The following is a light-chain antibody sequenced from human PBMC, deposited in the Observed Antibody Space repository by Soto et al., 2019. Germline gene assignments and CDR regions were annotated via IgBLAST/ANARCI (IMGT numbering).Light chain of an antibody. CDR2: AAS. CDR1: QGISNY. V-gene: IGKV1D-17*01. CDR3: QQLNSYLR. Sequence: VQMTQSPSAMSASVGDRVTITCRARQGISNYLAWFQQKPGKAPKLLIYAASTLQSGVPSRFSGSGSGTDFTLTISSLQPEDFATYYCQQLNSYLRFGQGTRLEIK. J-gene: IGKJ5*01.